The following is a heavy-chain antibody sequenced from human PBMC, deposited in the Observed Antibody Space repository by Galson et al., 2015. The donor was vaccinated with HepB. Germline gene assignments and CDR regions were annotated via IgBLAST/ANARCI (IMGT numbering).Heavy chain of an antibody. J-gene: IGHJ4*02. CDR1: GFTFSSYS. CDR2: ISSSSAYI. CDR3: ARGRVGSCYYTQWVDY. V-gene: IGHV3-21*01. D-gene: IGHD3-3*01. Sequence: SLRLSCAASGFTFSSYSMNWVRQAPGKGLEWVSSISSSSAYIYSADSVKGRFTISRDNAKNSLYLQMNSLRAEDTAVYYCARGRVGSCYYTQWVDYWGQGTLVTVSS.